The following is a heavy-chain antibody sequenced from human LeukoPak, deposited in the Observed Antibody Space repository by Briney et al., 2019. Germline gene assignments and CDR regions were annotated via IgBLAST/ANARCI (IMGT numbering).Heavy chain of an antibody. Sequence: PGGSLRLSCAASGFTFSSYSMNWVRQAPGKGLEWVSSISSSSSYIYYADSVKGRFTISRDNAKNSLYLQMNSLRAEDTAVYYCARSDTAIPSGDDAFDIWGQGTMVTVSS. V-gene: IGHV3-21*01. J-gene: IGHJ3*02. CDR2: ISSSSSYI. D-gene: IGHD5-18*01. CDR1: GFTFSSYS. CDR3: ARSDTAIPSGDDAFDI.